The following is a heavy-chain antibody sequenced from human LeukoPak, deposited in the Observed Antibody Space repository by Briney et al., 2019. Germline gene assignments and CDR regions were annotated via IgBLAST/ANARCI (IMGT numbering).Heavy chain of an antibody. CDR2: IYSAGTT. D-gene: IGHD1-26*01. V-gene: IGHV3-66*01. J-gene: IGHJ4*02. CDR3: ARDLGGSPFDY. CDR1: RFVVSTKY. Sequence: GGSLRLSCAASRFVVSTKYMNWVRQAPGKGLEWVSVIYSAGTTYYADSVKGRFTISRDNSKNTLYLQMNSLRAEDTAVYYCARDLGGSPFDYWGQGTLVTVSS.